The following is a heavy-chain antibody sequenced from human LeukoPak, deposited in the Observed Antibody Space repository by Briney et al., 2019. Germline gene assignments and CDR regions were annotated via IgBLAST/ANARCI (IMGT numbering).Heavy chain of an antibody. D-gene: IGHD3-10*01. CDR1: GFTFSSYW. Sequence: GGSLRLSCAASGFTFSSYWMHWVRQAPGKGLVWVSRINSDGSSTSYADSVKGRFTISRDNAKNTLCLQMNSLRAEDTAVYYCARVGMVRGVIIDYWGQGTLVTVSS. CDR2: INSDGSST. J-gene: IGHJ4*02. V-gene: IGHV3-74*01. CDR3: ARVGMVRGVIIDY.